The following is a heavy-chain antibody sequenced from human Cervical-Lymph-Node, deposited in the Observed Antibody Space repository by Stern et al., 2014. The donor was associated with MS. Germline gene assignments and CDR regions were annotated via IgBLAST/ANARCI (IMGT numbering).Heavy chain of an antibody. CDR1: GGTFTSSYA. V-gene: IGHV1-69*09. CDR3: ARGVVTNRAAATLHNLFDP. D-gene: IGHD2-15*01. J-gene: IGHJ5*02. Sequence: QVQLVQSGAEVKKPGSSVNVSCKASGGTFTSSYAITWMRQAPGQGLERMGRIIPILGLPNYAQKFQGRVTITPDTSTSTAYMELSSLRSEDTAVYYCARGVVTNRAAATLHNLFDPWGQGTLVTVSS. CDR2: IIPILGLP.